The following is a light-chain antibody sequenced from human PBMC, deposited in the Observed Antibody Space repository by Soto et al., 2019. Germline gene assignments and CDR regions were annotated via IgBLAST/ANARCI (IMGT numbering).Light chain of an antibody. CDR2: EVT. J-gene: IGLJ1*01. CDR3: SSYTNINTRACV. Sequence: QCALTQPASVCGSPGQSITISCTGTSGDIGSYNRVSWYQQHPGKAPKLIIYEVTDRPSGVSNRFSGSKSGNTASLTISGLQAEDEAEYYCSSYTNINTRACVFGTGTKVTVL. V-gene: IGLV2-14*01. CDR1: SGDIGSYNR.